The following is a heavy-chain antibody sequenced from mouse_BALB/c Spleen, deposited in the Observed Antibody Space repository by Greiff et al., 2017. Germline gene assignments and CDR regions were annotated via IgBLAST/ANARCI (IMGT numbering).Heavy chain of an antibody. D-gene: IGHD2-10*02. CDR1: GYTFTSYY. J-gene: IGHJ1*01. CDR3: TRWYGNYWYFDV. CDR2: INPSNGGT. V-gene: IGHV1S81*02. Sequence: VQLQQSGAELVKPGASVKLSCKASGYTFTSYYMYWVKQRPGQGLEWIGEINPSNGGTNFNEKFKSKATLTVDKSSSTAYMQLSSLTSEDSAVYYCTRWYGNYWYFDVWGAGTTVTVSS.